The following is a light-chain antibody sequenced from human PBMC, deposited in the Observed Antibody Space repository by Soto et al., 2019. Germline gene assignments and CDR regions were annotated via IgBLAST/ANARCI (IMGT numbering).Light chain of an antibody. CDR1: QGISSY. CDR2: AAS. V-gene: IGKV1-9*01. Sequence: DIQLTQSPSFLSASVGDRVTITCRASQGISSYLAWYQQKPGKAPNLLIYAASTLQSGVPSRLSGSGSGTEFTLTISSLQPEDCATYYCLQLNSYPLTFGGGTKVEIK. J-gene: IGKJ4*01. CDR3: LQLNSYPLT.